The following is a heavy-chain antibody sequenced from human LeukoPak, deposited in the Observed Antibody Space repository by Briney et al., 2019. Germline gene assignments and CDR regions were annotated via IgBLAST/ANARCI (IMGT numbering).Heavy chain of an antibody. Sequence: GGSLRLSCAASGFTFSSYGMHWVRQAPGKGLEWVAVISYDGSNKYYADSVKGRFTISRDNSKNTLYLQMNSLRAEDTAVYYCAKDLYYYGSGSYYKRQTYYYYGMDVWGQGTTVTVSS. J-gene: IGHJ6*02. CDR2: ISYDGSNK. CDR3: AKDLYYYGSGSYYKRQTYYYYGMDV. CDR1: GFTFSSYG. D-gene: IGHD3-10*01. V-gene: IGHV3-30*18.